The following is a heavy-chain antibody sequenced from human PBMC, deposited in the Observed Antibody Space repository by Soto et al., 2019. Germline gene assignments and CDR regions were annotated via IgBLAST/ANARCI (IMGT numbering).Heavy chain of an antibody. Sequence: QVQLAESGGGVAQPGRSLRLSCAASGFIFRSYGMHWVRQAPGKGLERVAFIWYDGINKYYADSVTGRLTISRDNSKNTLYLQMYSLRAEDTTGYYCGREADRGLLWFGNADYWGQATKVTVSS. V-gene: IGHV3-33*01. CDR2: IWYDGINK. CDR3: GREADRGLLWFGNADY. J-gene: IGHJ4*02. D-gene: IGHD3-10*01. CDR1: GFIFRSYG.